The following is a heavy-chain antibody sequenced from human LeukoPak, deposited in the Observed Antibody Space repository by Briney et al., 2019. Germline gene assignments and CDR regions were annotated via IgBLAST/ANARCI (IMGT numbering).Heavy chain of an antibody. V-gene: IGHV4-59*11. CDR2: ISYIGST. CDR3: ARDLVTVTKGFDI. CDR1: DDSFSRHY. Sequence: PSETLSLTCAVSDDSFSRHYWTWIRQPPGKGREWIGYISYIGSTNYNPSLKSRVPISIEPSKNQFSLQLASVTAADTAVYYCARDLVTVTKGFDIWGQGTMVSVSS. D-gene: IGHD4-17*01. J-gene: IGHJ3*02.